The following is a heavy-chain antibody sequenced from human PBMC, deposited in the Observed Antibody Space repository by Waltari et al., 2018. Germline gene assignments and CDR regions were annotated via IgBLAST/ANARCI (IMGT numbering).Heavy chain of an antibody. D-gene: IGHD3-10*02. CDR2: ISAYNGNT. CDR1: GYTFTSYG. V-gene: IGHV1-18*01. Sequence: VKVSCKASGYTFTSYGISWVRQAPGQGLEWMGWISAYNGNTNYAQKLQGRVTMTTDTSTSTAYMELRSLRSDDTAVYYCARSPSPIAMFGGPYYGMDVWGQGTTVTVSS. CDR3: ARSPSPIAMFGGPYYGMDV. J-gene: IGHJ6*02.